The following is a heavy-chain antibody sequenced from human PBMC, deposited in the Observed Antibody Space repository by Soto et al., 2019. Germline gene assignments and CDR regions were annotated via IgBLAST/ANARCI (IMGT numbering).Heavy chain of an antibody. D-gene: IGHD2-2*01. CDR2: LIPIFGTA. CDR1: GGTFSSYA. V-gene: IGHV1-69*06. Sequence: QVQLVQSGAEVKKPGSSVKVSCKASGGTFSSYAISWVRQAPGQGLEWMGGLIPIFGTANYAQKFQGRLTLTADKATSTAYMERSSLRSEDTAVYYCARDIANIVVVPAAIATLQYSGYNRLDYWCHGTLVTVAA. J-gene: IGHJ4*01. CDR3: ARDIANIVVVPAAIATLQYSGYNRLDY.